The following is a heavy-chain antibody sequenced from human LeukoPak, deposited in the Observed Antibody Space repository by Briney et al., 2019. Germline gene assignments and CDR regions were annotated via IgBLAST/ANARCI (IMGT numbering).Heavy chain of an antibody. D-gene: IGHD3-10*01. CDR3: ASFYGSGFSFDY. Sequence: SETLSLTCTVSGYSISSGYYWGWIRQPPGKGLECIGNIYHSGSTYYNPSLKSRVTISVDTSKNQFSLKLSSVTAADTAVYYCASFYGSGFSFDYWGQGTLVTVSS. J-gene: IGHJ4*02. CDR1: GYSISSGYY. CDR2: IYHSGST. V-gene: IGHV4-38-2*02.